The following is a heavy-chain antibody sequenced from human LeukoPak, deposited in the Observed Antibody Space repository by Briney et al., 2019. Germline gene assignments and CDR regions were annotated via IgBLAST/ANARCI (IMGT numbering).Heavy chain of an antibody. Sequence: SETLSLTCTVSGYSISSGYYWGWIRQPPGKGLEWIGSIYHSGSTYYNPSLKSRVTISVDTSKNQFSLKLSSVTAADTAVYYCARVNAVTTPSNFDYWGQGTLVTVSS. V-gene: IGHV4-38-2*02. CDR2: IYHSGST. CDR3: ARVNAVTTPSNFDY. J-gene: IGHJ4*02. CDR1: GYSISSGYY. D-gene: IGHD4-17*01.